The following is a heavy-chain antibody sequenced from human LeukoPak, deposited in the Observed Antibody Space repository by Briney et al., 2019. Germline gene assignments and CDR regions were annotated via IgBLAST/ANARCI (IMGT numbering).Heavy chain of an antibody. V-gene: IGHV3-23*01. J-gene: IGHJ4*02. Sequence: GGSLRLSCAASGFTFNTYTMNWVRQAPGKGLEWVSYISGSSGIIDYADSVQGRFTISRDNSKSTLCLQMNSLRAEDTAVYYCAKQSGYCSDGSCYFPYWGQGTLVTVSS. D-gene: IGHD2-15*01. CDR1: GFTFNTYT. CDR2: ISGSSGII. CDR3: AKQSGYCSDGSCYFPY.